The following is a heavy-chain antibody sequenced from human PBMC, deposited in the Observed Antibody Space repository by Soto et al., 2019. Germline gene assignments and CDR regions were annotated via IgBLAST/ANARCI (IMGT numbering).Heavy chain of an antibody. CDR1: GYTFTSYG. CDR2: ISAYNGNT. J-gene: IGHJ4*02. Sequence: QVQLVQSGVEVEKPGASVKVSCKASGYTFTSYGVSWERQAPGQGLEWMGWISAYNGNTNYAQKFQGRVTMTTDTSTSTAYMELRSLRSDDTAVYYCARDVPTVTTGGPDYWGQGTLVTVSS. D-gene: IGHD4-17*01. CDR3: ARDVPTVTTGGPDY. V-gene: IGHV1-18*01.